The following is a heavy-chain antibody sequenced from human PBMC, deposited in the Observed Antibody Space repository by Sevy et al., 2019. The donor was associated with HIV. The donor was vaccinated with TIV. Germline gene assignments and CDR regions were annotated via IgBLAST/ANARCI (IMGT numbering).Heavy chain of an antibody. Sequence: SETLSLTCTVSGGSISSSSYYWGWIRQPPGKGLEWIGSIYYSGSTYYNPSLKSRVTISVDTSKNQFSLKLSSVTTADTAVYYCARLVNSMYSSGLYQTAFDIWGQGTMVTVSS. V-gene: IGHV4-39*01. CDR3: ARLVNSMYSSGLYQTAFDI. CDR1: GGSISSSSYY. CDR2: IYYSGST. D-gene: IGHD6-19*01. J-gene: IGHJ3*02.